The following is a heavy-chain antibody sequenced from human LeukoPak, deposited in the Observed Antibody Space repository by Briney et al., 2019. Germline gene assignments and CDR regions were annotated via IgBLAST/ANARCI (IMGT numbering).Heavy chain of an antibody. CDR2: IYYTGNT. D-gene: IGHD3-16*02. CDR1: GDSITGYY. CDR3: ARRSLWSFDY. V-gene: IGHV4-39*07. J-gene: IGHJ4*02. Sequence: SETLSLTCTVSGDSITGYYWGWIRQPPGKGLEWIGNIYYTGNTYYNPSLKSRVTISVDTSKNQFSLKLSSVTAADTAVYYCARRSLWSFDYWGQGTLVTVSS.